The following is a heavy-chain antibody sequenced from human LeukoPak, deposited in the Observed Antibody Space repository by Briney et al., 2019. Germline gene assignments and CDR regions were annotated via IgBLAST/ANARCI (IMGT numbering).Heavy chain of an antibody. CDR1: GGSISGYY. V-gene: IGHV4-34*01. CDR3: ARIRSRYCSSTRCYRGWFDP. D-gene: IGHD2-2*01. CDR2: INHSGST. Sequence: PSETLSLTCTVSGGSISGYYWSWIRQPPVKGLEWIGEINHSGSTNYNPSLKSRVTISVDTSKNQFSLKLSSVTAADTAVYYCARIRSRYCSSTRCYRGWFDPWGQGTLVTVSS. J-gene: IGHJ5*02.